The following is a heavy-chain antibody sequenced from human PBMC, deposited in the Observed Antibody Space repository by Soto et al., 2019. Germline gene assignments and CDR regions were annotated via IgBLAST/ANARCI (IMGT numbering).Heavy chain of an antibody. Sequence: PSETLSLTCTVSGGSISSYYWSWIRQPPGKGLEWIGYIYYSGITDYNPSLKSRVTISVDTSKSQFSLKLSSVPAADPPVYYCPGGGGVYYFANWGRETLFTFS. J-gene: IGHJ4*02. V-gene: IGHV4-59*01. CDR2: IYYSGIT. CDR3: PGGGGVYYFAN. D-gene: IGHD2-8*02. CDR1: GGSISSYY.